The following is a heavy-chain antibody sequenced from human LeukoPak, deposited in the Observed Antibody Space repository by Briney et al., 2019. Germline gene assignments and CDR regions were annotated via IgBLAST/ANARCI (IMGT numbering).Heavy chain of an antibody. CDR3: ARDREYYDFWSGYVRGYYYYGMDV. J-gene: IGHJ6*02. D-gene: IGHD3-3*01. Sequence: ASVKVSCKASGYTFTGYYMHWVRQAPGQGLEWMGWINPNSGGTNYAQKFQGRVTMTRDTSISTAYMELSRLRSDDTAVYCCARDREYYDFWSGYVRGYYYYGMDVWGQGTTVTVSS. CDR2: INPNSGGT. V-gene: IGHV1-2*02. CDR1: GYTFTGYY.